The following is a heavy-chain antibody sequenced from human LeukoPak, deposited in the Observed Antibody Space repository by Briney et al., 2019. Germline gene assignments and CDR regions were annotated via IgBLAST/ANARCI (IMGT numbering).Heavy chain of an antibody. CDR1: GFTISSTY. CDR2: VRNKVSSYTT. Sequence: GGSLRLSCAASGFTISSTYMSWVRQAPGKGLEWVGRVRNKVSSYTTEYAASVKGRFTISRDDSKNSLYLQMNSLKTEDTAVYYCTRDSIYYYIDYWGQGTLVTVSS. CDR3: TRDSIYYYIDY. J-gene: IGHJ4*02. D-gene: IGHD2-21*01. V-gene: IGHV3-72*01.